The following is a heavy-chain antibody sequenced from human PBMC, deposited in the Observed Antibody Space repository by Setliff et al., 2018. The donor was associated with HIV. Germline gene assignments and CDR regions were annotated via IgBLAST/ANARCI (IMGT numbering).Heavy chain of an antibody. CDR3: ARGGAAAGIVSYYYYYMDV. Sequence: TLSLTCTVSGGSISSSSYYWGWIRRPPGKGLEWIGSIYYSGSTYYNPSLKSRVTISVDTSKNQFSLKLSSVTAADTAVYYCARGGAAAGIVSYYYYYMDVWGKGTTVTVSS. CDR2: IYYSGST. CDR1: GGSISSSSYY. J-gene: IGHJ6*03. V-gene: IGHV4-39*01. D-gene: IGHD6-13*01.